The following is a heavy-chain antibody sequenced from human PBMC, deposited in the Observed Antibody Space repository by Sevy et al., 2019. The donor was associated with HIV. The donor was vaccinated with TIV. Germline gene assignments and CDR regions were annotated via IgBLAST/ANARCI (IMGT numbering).Heavy chain of an antibody. CDR1: GDSISNGDYY. D-gene: IGHD5-12*01. CDR3: ARPQYGGSHLLFDY. CDR2: IYYSGST. V-gene: IGHV4-39*01. Sequence: SETLSLTCTVSGDSISNGDYYWGWIRQPAGKGPEWIGSIYYSGSTYYNPSLMSRVTISVDTSRNQFSLKLSSVTAADTAVYYCARPQYGGSHLLFDYWGQGTLVTVSS. J-gene: IGHJ4*02.